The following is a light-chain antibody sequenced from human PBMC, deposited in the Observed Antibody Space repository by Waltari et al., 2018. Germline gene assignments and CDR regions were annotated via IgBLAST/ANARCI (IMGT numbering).Light chain of an antibody. CDR1: SSNIGAGYA. Sequence: QSVLTQPPSVSGAPGQEVTISCTGSSSNIGAGYAVHWYQQLPETAPKLLIYNNVDRPSGVPDRFSASKSDTSASLAITGLQADDEAHYYCQSYDSSLSGSVFGGGTKLTVL. J-gene: IGLJ3*02. CDR2: NNV. V-gene: IGLV1-40*01. CDR3: QSYDSSLSGSV.